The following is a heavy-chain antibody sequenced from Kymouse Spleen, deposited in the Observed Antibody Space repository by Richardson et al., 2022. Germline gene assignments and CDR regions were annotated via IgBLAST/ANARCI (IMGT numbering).Heavy chain of an antibody. Sequence: QVQLQQWGAGLLKPSETLSLTCAVYGGSFSGYYWSWIRQPPGKGLEWIGEINHSGSTNYNPSLKSRVTISVDTSKNQFSLKLSSVTAADTAVYYCARSYSSSSHDAFDIWGQGTMVTVSS. CDR2: INHSGST. J-gene: IGHJ3*02. CDR1: GGSFSGYY. D-gene: IGHD6-6*01. CDR3: ARSYSSSSHDAFDI. V-gene: IGHV4-34*01.